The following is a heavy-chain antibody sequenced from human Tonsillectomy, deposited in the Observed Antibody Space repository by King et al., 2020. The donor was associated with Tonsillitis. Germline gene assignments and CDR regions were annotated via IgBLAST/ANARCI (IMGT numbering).Heavy chain of an antibody. D-gene: IGHD6-19*01. Sequence: DVQLVESGGGLVQPGGSLRLSCAASGFTFASYAMSWVRQAPGKGLEWVSAISVSGGSTYYADSVKGRFTISRDNSKNTLYLQMNSLRAEETAGYSCAKTSGWVSGESFDTWGQGTMVTVSS. CDR1: GFTFASYA. CDR2: ISVSGGST. J-gene: IGHJ3*02. CDR3: AKTSGWVSGESFDT. V-gene: IGHV3-23*04.